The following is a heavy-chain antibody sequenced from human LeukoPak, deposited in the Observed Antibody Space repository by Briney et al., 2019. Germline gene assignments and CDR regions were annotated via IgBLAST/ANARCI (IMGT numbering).Heavy chain of an antibody. J-gene: IGHJ4*02. CDR1: GFTFSSYW. D-gene: IGHD3-22*01. Sequence: GGSLRLSCAASGFTFSSYWMHWVRQAPGKGLVWVSRINSDGSSTSYADSVKGRFTISRDNAKNTLYLQMNSLRAEDTAVYYCARVLAYDSSGYYFDYWGQGTLVPVSS. CDR3: ARVLAYDSSGYYFDY. V-gene: IGHV3-74*01. CDR2: INSDGSST.